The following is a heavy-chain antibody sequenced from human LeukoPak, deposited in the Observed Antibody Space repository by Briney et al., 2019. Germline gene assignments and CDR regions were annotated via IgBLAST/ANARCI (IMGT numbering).Heavy chain of an antibody. V-gene: IGHV1-2*02. J-gene: IGHJ4*02. Sequence: ASVKVSCKASGYTFTGYYMHWVRQAPGQGLEWMGWIHPNSGGTNYAQKFQGRVTMTRDTSISTAYMELSRLRSDDTAVYYCARVNTIFGVVIDPYYFDYWGQGTLVTVSS. CDR1: GYTFTGYY. D-gene: IGHD3-3*01. CDR2: IHPNSGGT. CDR3: ARVNTIFGVVIDPYYFDY.